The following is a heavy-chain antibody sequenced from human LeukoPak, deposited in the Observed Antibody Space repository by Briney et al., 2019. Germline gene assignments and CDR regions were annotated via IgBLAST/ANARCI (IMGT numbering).Heavy chain of an antibody. Sequence: SETLSLTCTVSGDSISTYYWNWIRQPPGKGLEWIGYIYHSGNTNYNPSLKSRVTISVDTSKNQFSLKLSSVTAADTAVYYCARAFSSSSFYFNYWGQGTLVTVSS. CDR1: GDSISTYY. CDR3: ARAFSSSSFYFNY. J-gene: IGHJ4*02. V-gene: IGHV4-59*01. D-gene: IGHD6-6*01. CDR2: IYHSGNT.